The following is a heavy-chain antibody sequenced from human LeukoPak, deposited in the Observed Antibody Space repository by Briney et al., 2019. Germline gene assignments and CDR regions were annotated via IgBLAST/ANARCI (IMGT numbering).Heavy chain of an antibody. CDR3: SRRAGEYSHPYDY. V-gene: IGHV3-53*01. D-gene: IGHD2-15*01. Sequence: GGSLRLSCTVSGFIVSTNPWSWVRQAPGKGLEWVSFIYSGGDTHYSDSVKGRFTISRDNSKNTLYLQMNSLRPEDTAIYYCSRRAGEYSHPYDYWGQGTLVTVSS. J-gene: IGHJ4*02. CDR2: IYSGGDT. CDR1: GFIVSTNP.